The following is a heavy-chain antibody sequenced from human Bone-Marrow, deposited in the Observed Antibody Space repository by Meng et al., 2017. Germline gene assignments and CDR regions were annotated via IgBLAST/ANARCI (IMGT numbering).Heavy chain of an antibody. CDR1: GYNFPDYY. CDR2: INPKSGDT. D-gene: IGHD3-22*01. V-gene: IGHV1-2*06. CDR3: ARDSSDYYDSSGYYL. J-gene: IGHJ4*02. Sequence: ASVKVSCKPSGYNFPDYYIHWVRRAPGQGLEWMGRINPKSGDTHYAQKFQARVTMTGDTSISTAYMELSGLRSDDTAMYYCARDSSDYYDSSGYYLWGQGTLVTVSS.